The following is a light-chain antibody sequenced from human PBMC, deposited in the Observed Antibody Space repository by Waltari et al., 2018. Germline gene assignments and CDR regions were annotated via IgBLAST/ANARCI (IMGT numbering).Light chain of an antibody. V-gene: IGLV2-14*03. CDR2: DVS. CDR1: SSDVGRYDY. Sequence: QSALTQPASVSGSPGQSITISCTGTSSDVGRYDYVSWYQQHPGKAPKLMIDDVSSRPSWVSNRFSGSKSGNTASLTISGLQAEDEADYYCNSYASGSNGVFGGGTRLTVL. CDR3: NSYASGSNGV. J-gene: IGLJ3*02.